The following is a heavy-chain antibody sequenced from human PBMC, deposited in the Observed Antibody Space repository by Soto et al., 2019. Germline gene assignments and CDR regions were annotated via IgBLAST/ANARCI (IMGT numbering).Heavy chain of an antibody. Sequence: GGSLRLSCAASGFTFSSYAMSWVRQAPGKGLEWVSSISASGANTFYAGSVKGRFTISRDNSKNTLYLQLNSLRADDTAIYYCAKDGLARGTDPRFDPWGQGTLVTVSS. CDR1: GFTFSSYA. CDR3: AKDGLARGTDPRFDP. D-gene: IGHD3-10*01. V-gene: IGHV3-23*01. CDR2: ISASGANT. J-gene: IGHJ5*02.